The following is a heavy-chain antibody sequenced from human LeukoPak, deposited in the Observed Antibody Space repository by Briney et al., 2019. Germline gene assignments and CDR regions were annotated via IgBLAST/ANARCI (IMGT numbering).Heavy chain of an antibody. CDR2: IYTSGST. Sequence: SETLSLTCTVSGGSISSYYWSWIRQPARKGLEWIWRIYTSGSTNYNPSLKSQVTMSVETSKNQFSLKLSSVTAADTAVYYCARDLVELSAPYYYYGMDVWGQGTTVTVCS. J-gene: IGHJ6*02. CDR1: GGSISSYY. D-gene: IGHD1-26*01. V-gene: IGHV4-4*07. CDR3: ARDLVELSAPYYYYGMDV.